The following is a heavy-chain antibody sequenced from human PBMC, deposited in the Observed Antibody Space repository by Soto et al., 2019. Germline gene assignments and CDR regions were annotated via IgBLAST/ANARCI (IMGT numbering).Heavy chain of an antibody. V-gene: IGHV1-69*02. Sequence: QVQLVLSGAEVKKPGSSVKVSCKASGGTFSSYTISWVRQAPGQGLEWMGRIIPILGIANYAQKCQGRVKITADKATSTAYMELSSLRSEETAVYYCARSRGGPSDIWGQGTMVTVSS. D-gene: IGHD2-2*01. J-gene: IGHJ3*02. CDR1: GGTFSSYT. CDR2: IIPILGIA. CDR3: ARSRGGPSDI.